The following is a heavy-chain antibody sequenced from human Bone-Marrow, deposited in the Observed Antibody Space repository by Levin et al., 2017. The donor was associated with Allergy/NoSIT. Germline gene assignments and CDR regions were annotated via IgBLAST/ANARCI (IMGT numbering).Heavy chain of an antibody. J-gene: IGHJ3*02. CDR2: ISSNGGST. Sequence: GESLKISCAASGFTFSSYAMHWVRQAPGKGLEYVSAISSNGGSTYYANSVKGRFTISRDNSKNTLYLQMGSLRAEDMAVYYCARVARGNSYDNAFDIWGQGTMVTVSS. D-gene: IGHD4-23*01. CDR1: GFTFSSYA. V-gene: IGHV3-64*01. CDR3: ARVARGNSYDNAFDI.